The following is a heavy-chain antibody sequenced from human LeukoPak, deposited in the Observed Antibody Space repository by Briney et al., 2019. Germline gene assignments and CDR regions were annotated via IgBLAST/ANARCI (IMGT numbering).Heavy chain of an antibody. CDR2: IIPIFGTA. CDR1: GGTFSSYV. D-gene: IGHD2-2*01. V-gene: IGHV1-69*13. Sequence: SVKVSCKASGGTFSSYVISWVRQAPGQGLEWMGGIIPIFGTANYAQKFQGRVTITADESTSTAYMELSSLRSEDTAVYYCARGPLYCSSTSCLLRYWGQGTLVTVSS. J-gene: IGHJ4*02. CDR3: ARGPLYCSSTSCLLRY.